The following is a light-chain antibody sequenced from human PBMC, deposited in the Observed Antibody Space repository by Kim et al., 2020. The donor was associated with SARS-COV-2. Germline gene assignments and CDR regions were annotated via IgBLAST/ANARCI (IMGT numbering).Light chain of an antibody. CDR2: GAS. CDR3: QQYAGSPRT. J-gene: IGKJ1*01. CDR1: QSVDANY. Sequence: IVLTQSPGTLSLSPGERATLSCRASQSVDANYLAWYQHKPGQAPRPLIYGASNRATGIPDRFSGSGSGTDFTLTISRLEPEDFAVYYCQQYAGSPRTFGQGTKVDIK. V-gene: IGKV3-20*01.